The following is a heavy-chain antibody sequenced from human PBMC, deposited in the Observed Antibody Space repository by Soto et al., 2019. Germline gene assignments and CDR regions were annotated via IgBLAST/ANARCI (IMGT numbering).Heavy chain of an antibody. V-gene: IGHV3-23*01. Sequence: GGSLRLSCAASGFTFSSYAMSWVRQAPGKGLEWVSAISGSGGSTYYADSVKGRFTISRDNSKNTLYLQMNSLRAEDTAVYYCAKDRXMEATIWQLYYYYGMDVWGQGTTVTVSS. CDR1: GFTFSSYA. CDR2: ISGSGGST. D-gene: IGHD5-12*01. CDR3: AKDRXMEATIWQLYYYYGMDV. J-gene: IGHJ6*02.